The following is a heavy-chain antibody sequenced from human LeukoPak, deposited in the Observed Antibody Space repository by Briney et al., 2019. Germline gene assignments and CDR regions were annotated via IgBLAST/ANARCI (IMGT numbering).Heavy chain of an antibody. Sequence: GGSLRLSCAASGFTFSSYAMSWVRQAPGKGLEWVSGISSSSYSTFYADSVRGRFTISRDNSKNTLFLHMNTLRAEDTAIYYCAKDRTVGASYWYFDLWGRGTLVTVSS. V-gene: IGHV3-23*01. CDR1: GFTFSSYA. CDR3: AKDRTVGASYWYFDL. J-gene: IGHJ2*01. CDR2: ISSSSYST. D-gene: IGHD1-26*01.